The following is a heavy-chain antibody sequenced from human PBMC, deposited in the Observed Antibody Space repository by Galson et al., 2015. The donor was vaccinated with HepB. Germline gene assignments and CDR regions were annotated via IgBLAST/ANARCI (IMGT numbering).Heavy chain of an antibody. J-gene: IGHJ4*02. D-gene: IGHD4-17*01. CDR2: ISSSSSYI. CDR3: ARDLTTDDYGDY. CDR1: GFTFSSYG. Sequence: SLRLSCAASGFTFSSYGMHWVRQAPGKGLEWVSSISSSSSYIYYADSVKGRFTISRDNAKNSLYLQMNSLRAEDTAVYYCARDLTTDDYGDYWGQGTLVTVSS. V-gene: IGHV3-21*01.